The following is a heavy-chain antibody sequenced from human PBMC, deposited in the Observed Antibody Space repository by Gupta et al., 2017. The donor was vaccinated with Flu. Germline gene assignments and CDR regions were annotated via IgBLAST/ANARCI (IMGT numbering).Heavy chain of an antibody. Sequence: QVQLQESGPGLVKPSQTLSLTCTVSGGSISSGSYYFSWIRQPAGKGLEWIGRIYTSGSTNYNPSLKSRVTISVDTSKNQFSLKLSSVTAADTAVYYCARDLNDSTRAEGYFDYWGQGTLVTVSS. J-gene: IGHJ4*02. CDR2: IYTSGST. D-gene: IGHD2-15*01. CDR3: ARDLNDSTRAEGYFDY. CDR1: GGSISSGSYY. V-gene: IGHV4-61*02.